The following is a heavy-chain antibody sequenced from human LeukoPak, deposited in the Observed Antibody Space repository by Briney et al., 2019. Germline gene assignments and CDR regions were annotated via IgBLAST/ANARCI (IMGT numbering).Heavy chain of an antibody. D-gene: IGHD5/OR15-5a*01. J-gene: IGHJ4*02. Sequence: GASVKVSCKASGYTFTSYDINWVRQATGRGLEWMGWMNPNSGNTGYAQKFQGRVTITRNTSISTAYMELSSLRSEDTAVYYCARLDTVYYFDYWGQGTLVTVSS. CDR3: ARLDTVYYFDY. CDR1: GYTFTSYD. V-gene: IGHV1-8*03. CDR2: MNPNSGNT.